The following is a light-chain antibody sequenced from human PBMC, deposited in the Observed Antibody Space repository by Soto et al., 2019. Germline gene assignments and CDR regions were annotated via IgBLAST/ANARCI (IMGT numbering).Light chain of an antibody. Sequence: SYELTQPPSVSVSPGQTASITCSGDQLGDKYACWYQQKPGQSPVLVIYQDSKRPSGIPERFSGSNSGNTATLTISGTQAMDDADYYCQAWDSSTAIFGTGTKLTVL. CDR1: QLGDKY. CDR3: QAWDSSTAI. J-gene: IGLJ1*01. CDR2: QDS. V-gene: IGLV3-1*01.